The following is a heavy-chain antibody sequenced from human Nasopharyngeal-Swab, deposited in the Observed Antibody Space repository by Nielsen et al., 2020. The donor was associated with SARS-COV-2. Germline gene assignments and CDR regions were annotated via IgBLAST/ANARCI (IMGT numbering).Heavy chain of an antibody. CDR3: AKDQWGGAKDYYYYGMDV. CDR1: GFTFSSYG. V-gene: IGHV3-30*18. D-gene: IGHD1-26*01. Sequence: GGSLRLSCAASGFTFSSYGMHWVRQAQGKGLEWVAVISYDGSNKYYADSVKGRFTISRDNSKNTLYLQMNSLRAEDTAVYYCAKDQWGGAKDYYYYGMDVWGQGTTVTVSS. CDR2: ISYDGSNK. J-gene: IGHJ6*02.